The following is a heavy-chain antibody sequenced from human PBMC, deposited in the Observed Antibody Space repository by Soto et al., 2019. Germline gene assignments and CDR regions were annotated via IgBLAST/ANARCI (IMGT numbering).Heavy chain of an antibody. J-gene: IGHJ4*02. D-gene: IGHD3-22*01. CDR3: ARLGGYYQAFDS. Sequence: SETLSLTCTVSGVSIRDYYWVWIRQSPGKGLDWIGYIYYTGTTKYNPSLKSRVTISVDSSKNQFSLKLDSVTAADTAVYYCARLGGYYQAFDSWGQGTLVTVS. V-gene: IGHV4-59*08. CDR1: GVSIRDYY. CDR2: IYYTGTT.